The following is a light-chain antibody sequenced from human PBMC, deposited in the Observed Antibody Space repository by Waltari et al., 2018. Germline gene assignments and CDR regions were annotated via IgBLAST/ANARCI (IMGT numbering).Light chain of an antibody. CDR2: EAS. J-gene: IGKJ2*01. Sequence: EIVLTQSPATLSLSPGERATLSCRASQRVSSYLAWYQQKPGQAPRLLIYEASNRATGIPARFSGSGSGTDFTLTISSLEPEDFAVYYCQQRSNWPLMYTFGQGTKLEIK. CDR3: QQRSNWPLMYT. CDR1: QRVSSY. V-gene: IGKV3-11*01.